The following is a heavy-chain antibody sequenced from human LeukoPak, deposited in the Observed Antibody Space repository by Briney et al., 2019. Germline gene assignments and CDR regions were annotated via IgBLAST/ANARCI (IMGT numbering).Heavy chain of an antibody. V-gene: IGHV3-43*02. CDR1: GLTFEEYA. Sequence: GGSLRLFFAASGLTFEEYAMHWVGQVPGKGLEWVAVINGNGGITKYADFVKYRFTISRDNSKESLHLQMNSLTNDDTATYSCAKEGGDGSNHWLDYWGQGILVIVSS. J-gene: IGHJ4*02. D-gene: IGHD5-24*01. CDR2: INGNGGIT. CDR3: AKEGGDGSNHWLDY.